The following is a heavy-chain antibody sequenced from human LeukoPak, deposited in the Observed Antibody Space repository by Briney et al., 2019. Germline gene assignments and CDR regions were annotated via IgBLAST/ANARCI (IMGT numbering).Heavy chain of an antibody. CDR1: GFTFSTYS. Sequence: GGSLRLSWVASGFTFSTYSMNWVRQAPGKGLEWVSYISISSSTIYYADSVKGRFTISRDNAKNSLYLHMNSLRAEDTAVYYCAKEPLDYWGQGTLVTVSS. J-gene: IGHJ4*02. V-gene: IGHV3-48*01. CDR2: ISISSSTI. D-gene: IGHD1-14*01. CDR3: AKEPLDY.